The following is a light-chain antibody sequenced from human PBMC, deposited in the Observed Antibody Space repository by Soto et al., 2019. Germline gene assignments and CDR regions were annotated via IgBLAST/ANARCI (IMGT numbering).Light chain of an antibody. CDR3: QQYYSLWT. J-gene: IGKJ1*01. Sequence: PGERATLSCRASQSVTYDQLAWYRQTPGQAPRLLIYGASIRESGVPDRFSGSGSGTDFTLTINGLQAEDVAVYYCQQYYSLWTFGQGTKVDI. CDR1: QSVTYDQ. CDR2: GAS. V-gene: IGKV3D-7*01.